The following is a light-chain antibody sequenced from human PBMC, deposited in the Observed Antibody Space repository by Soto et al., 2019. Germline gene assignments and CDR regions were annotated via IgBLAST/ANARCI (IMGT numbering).Light chain of an antibody. CDR2: GNS. V-gene: IGLV1-40*01. CDR3: QSYDNSLSGSWV. J-gene: IGLJ3*02. CDR1: SSNIGAGFD. Sequence: QSVLTQPPSVSGAPGQRVTISCTGSSSNIGAGFDVHWYHQIAGTAPKLLIYGNSNRPSGVPDRCSGSKSGTSAFLAINGLQAEDEAYYYCQSYDNSLSGSWVFGGGTKLTVL.